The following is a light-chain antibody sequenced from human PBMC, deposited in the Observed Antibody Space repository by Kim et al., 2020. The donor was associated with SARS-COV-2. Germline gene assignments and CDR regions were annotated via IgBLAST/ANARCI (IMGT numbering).Light chain of an antibody. CDR3: QQYYSTTPLT. V-gene: IGKV4-1*01. J-gene: IGKJ4*01. Sequence: TITCQSSQSVLYSSNNKNYLAWYQQKPGQPPKLLIYWASTRESGVPDRFSGSGSGTDFTLTISSLQAEDVAVYYCQQYYSTTPLTFGGGTKVDIK. CDR2: WAS. CDR1: QSVLYSSNNKNY.